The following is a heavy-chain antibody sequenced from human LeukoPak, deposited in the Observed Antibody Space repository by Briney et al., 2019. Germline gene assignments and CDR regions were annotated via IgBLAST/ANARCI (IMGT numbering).Heavy chain of an antibody. Sequence: SQTLSLTCTVSGGSISRGGYYWSLIRQPPGKGLGWIGYIYFSGTTYYNPSLDSRVTISIDTSENQFSLKLSSVTAADTAVYYCARGSSSWLFDYWGQGTLVTVSS. D-gene: IGHD6-13*01. CDR1: GGSISRGGYY. CDR3: ARGSSSWLFDY. V-gene: IGHV4-31*03. J-gene: IGHJ4*02. CDR2: IYFSGTT.